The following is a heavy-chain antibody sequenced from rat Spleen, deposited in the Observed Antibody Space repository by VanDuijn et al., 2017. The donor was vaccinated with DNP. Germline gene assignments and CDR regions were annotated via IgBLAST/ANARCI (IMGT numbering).Heavy chain of an antibody. CDR3: ARFDGYSYLYLMDV. D-gene: IGHD1-12*01. CDR2: ITSSEANP. CDR1: GFTFKNYW. J-gene: IGHJ4*01. V-gene: IGHV5-31*01. Sequence: EVQLVESGGDLVQPGRSLNLSCVASGFTFKNYWMTWIRQVPGKGREWVASITSSEANPYYPYSVKGRFTISRDNAQDTLYLQMNSLRPEDTATYYCARFDGYSYLYLMDVWGQGTSVTVSS.